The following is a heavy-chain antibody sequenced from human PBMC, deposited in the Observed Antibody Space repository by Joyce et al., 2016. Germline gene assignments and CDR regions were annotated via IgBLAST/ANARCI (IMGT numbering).Heavy chain of an antibody. V-gene: IGHV1-2*06. CDR3: ARGPMPPYAFDV. D-gene: IGHD2-2*01. J-gene: IGHJ3*01. CDR1: GYNFYDSY. Sequence: QVHLVQSGAEVKEPGASVKVSCKASGYNFYDSYIHWVRQDPGEGFQLMGRIKPDSGGTNYAQKFQGRVTLTRDASISTVFMEVSRLRSDDTAVYFCARGPMPPYAFDVWGQGTLVTVSA. CDR2: IKPDSGGT.